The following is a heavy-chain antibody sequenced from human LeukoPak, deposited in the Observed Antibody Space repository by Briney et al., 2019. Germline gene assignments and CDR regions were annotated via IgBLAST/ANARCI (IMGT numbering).Heavy chain of an antibody. Sequence: KTSETLSLTCAVSGYSISSGYYWGWIRQPPGKGLEWIGSIYHSGSTYYNPSLKSRVTISVDTSKNQFSLKLSSVTAADTAVYYCARLGYSSSSGLFGYWGQGTLVTVSS. J-gene: IGHJ4*02. D-gene: IGHD6-6*01. V-gene: IGHV4-38-2*01. CDR3: ARLGYSSSSGLFGY. CDR1: GYSISSGYY. CDR2: IYHSGST.